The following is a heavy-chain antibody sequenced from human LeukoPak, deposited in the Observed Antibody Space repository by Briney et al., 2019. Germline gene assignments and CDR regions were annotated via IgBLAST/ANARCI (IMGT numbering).Heavy chain of an antibody. V-gene: IGHV3-21*04. D-gene: IGHD2-21*02. Sequence: GGSLRLSCAASGFTFSTYSMNWVRQAPGKGLEWVSSIATSSDYIYYAGSLKGRFTISRDNAKNSLWLQVSSLRVEDTAIYYCARGSGAWSLNLWGQGTLVTVSS. CDR3: ARGSGAWSLNL. J-gene: IGHJ5*02. CDR2: IATSSDYI. CDR1: GFTFSTYS.